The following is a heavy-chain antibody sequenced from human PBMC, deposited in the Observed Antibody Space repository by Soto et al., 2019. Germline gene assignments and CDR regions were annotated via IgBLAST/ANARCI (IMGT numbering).Heavy chain of an antibody. V-gene: IGHV1-46*03. CDR3: ARVYPSDTRYGYVGNNWFDP. Sequence: QVQLVQSGAEVKKPGASVKGSCQASGYTFTSYYMHWVRQAPGQGLEWMGIINPSGGSTSYAQKFQGRVTMTRDTSTSTVYMELSSLRSEDTAVYYCARVYPSDTRYGYVGNNWFDPWGQGTLVTVSS. CDR2: INPSGGST. CDR1: GYTFTSYY. J-gene: IGHJ5*02. D-gene: IGHD5-18*01.